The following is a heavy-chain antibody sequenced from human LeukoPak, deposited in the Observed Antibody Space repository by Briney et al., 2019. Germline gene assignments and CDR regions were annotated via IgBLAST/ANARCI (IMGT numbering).Heavy chain of an antibody. CDR2: IYYSGST. V-gene: IGHV4-59*08. CDR3: ARHYFRDYTFDY. Sequence: SETLSLTCNVSDASISNYYWSWIRQTPGKGLEWIGYIYYSGSTDYNPSLKSRITMSVDTSKNQFSLKLSSVTAADTAIYYCARHYFRDYTFDYWGQGSLVTVSS. CDR1: DASISNYY. J-gene: IGHJ4*02. D-gene: IGHD3-16*01.